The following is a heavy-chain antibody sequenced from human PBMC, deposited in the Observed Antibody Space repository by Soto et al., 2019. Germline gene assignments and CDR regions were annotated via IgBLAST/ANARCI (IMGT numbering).Heavy chain of an antibody. CDR3: GKVLVGATGHTDSDS. Sequence: SETLSLTCAVYGGSFSGYYWSWIRQPPGKVLEWIGEINHSGSTNYNPSLKSRVTISRDTSKNQFSLKLTSVTAADTALYYCGKVLVGATGHTDSDSWGPGTLVTVSS. V-gene: IGHV4-34*01. D-gene: IGHD2-15*01. J-gene: IGHJ4*02. CDR1: GGSFSGYY. CDR2: INHSGST.